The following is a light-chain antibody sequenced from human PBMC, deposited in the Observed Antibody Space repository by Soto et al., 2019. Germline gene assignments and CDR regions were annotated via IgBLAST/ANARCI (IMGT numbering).Light chain of an antibody. CDR2: EVS. CDR3: SSYAGSNTYV. V-gene: IGLV2-8*01. CDR1: SSDVGGYNY. J-gene: IGLJ1*01. Sequence: QSALTQPPSASGSPGQSVTIPCTGTSSDVGGYNYVSWYQQHPGKAPKLIIYEVSKRPSGVPDRFSGSKSGNTASLTVSGLQAEDEADYYCSSYAGSNTYVFGSGTKVTVL.